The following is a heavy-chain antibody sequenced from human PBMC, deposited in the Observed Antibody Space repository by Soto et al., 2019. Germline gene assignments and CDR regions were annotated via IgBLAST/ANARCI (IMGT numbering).Heavy chain of an antibody. Sequence: GGSVRLSXAASGFTFSSYGMHWVRQAPGKGLEWVAVISYDGSNKYYADSVKGRFTISRDNSKNTLYLQMNSLRAEDTAVYYCAKDRSLRYFDSWGQGTLVTVSS. D-gene: IGHD3-9*01. V-gene: IGHV3-30*18. CDR3: AKDRSLRYFDS. J-gene: IGHJ4*02. CDR1: GFTFSSYG. CDR2: ISYDGSNK.